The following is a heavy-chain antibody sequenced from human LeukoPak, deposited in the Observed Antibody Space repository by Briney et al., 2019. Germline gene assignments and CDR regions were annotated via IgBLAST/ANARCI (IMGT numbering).Heavy chain of an antibody. J-gene: IGHJ4*02. CDR2: MNPNSGNT. CDR3: ARVGPRDGYNLNY. CDR1: GYTFTSYD. D-gene: IGHD5-24*01. V-gene: IGHV1-8*01. Sequence: APVKVSCKASGYTFTSYDINWVRQATGQGLEWMGWMNPNSGNTGYAQKFQGRVTMTRNTSISTAYMELSSLRSEDTAVYYCARVGPRDGYNLNYWGQGTLVTVSS.